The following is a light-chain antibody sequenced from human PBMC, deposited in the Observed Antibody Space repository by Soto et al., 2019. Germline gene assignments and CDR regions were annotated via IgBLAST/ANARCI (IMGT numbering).Light chain of an antibody. CDR1: LRISSD. J-gene: IGKJ2*01. CDR2: GAS. CDR3: QQSYTTPRT. V-gene: IGKV1-39*01. Sequence: DIQMTQSPSSLSASVGDRVTITCRASLRISSDLNWFQQKPGKAPKVLIFGASSLQSVVPSRFSGSGSGTEFTLTISSMQREDSATYYCQQSYTTPRTFGQGTKLEIK.